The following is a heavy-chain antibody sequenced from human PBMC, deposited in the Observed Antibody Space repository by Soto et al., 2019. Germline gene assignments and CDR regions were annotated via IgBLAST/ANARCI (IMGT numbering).Heavy chain of an antibody. Sequence: PSETLSLTCTVSGGSVSSGSYYWSWIRQPPGKGLEWIGYIYYSGSTNYKTSLKSRVTISVDTSKNQISLKLSSVTAADTAVYYCARGVPYSYGYVSWFDPWGQGTLVTVSS. V-gene: IGHV4-61*01. J-gene: IGHJ5*02. CDR1: GGSVSSGSYY. CDR2: IYYSGST. D-gene: IGHD5-18*01. CDR3: ARGVPYSYGYVSWFDP.